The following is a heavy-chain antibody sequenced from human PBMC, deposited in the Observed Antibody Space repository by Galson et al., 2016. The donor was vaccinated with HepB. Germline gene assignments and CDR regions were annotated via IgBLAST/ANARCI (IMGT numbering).Heavy chain of an antibody. J-gene: IGHJ6*02. CDR2: IRHRGGRT. Sequence: SLRLSCAASGFTFSSYAMTWVRQAPGKGLEWVSGIRHRGGRTYDADSVNGRFTISRDNSKNTLYLQMNSLRAEDTAVYYCAKLEGGLTYYGMDVWGHGTTVTVSS. CDR1: GFTFSSYA. CDR3: AKLEGGLTYYGMDV. V-gene: IGHV3-23*01. D-gene: IGHD2-15*01.